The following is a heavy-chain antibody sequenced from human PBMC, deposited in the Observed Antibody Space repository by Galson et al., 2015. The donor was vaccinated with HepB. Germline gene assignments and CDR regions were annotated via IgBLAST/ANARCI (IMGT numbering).Heavy chain of an antibody. V-gene: IGHV3-23*01. CDR3: ARGPSWYP. D-gene: IGHD6-13*01. Sequence: SLRLSCAASGFTFSSYTMSWVRQAPGKGLEWVSAISGSGGDTFYADSVKGRFTISRDNSKSTLYLQMSSLRAEDTAVYYCARGPSWYPWGQGTLVTVSS. CDR1: GFTFSSYT. CDR2: ISGSGGDT. J-gene: IGHJ5*02.